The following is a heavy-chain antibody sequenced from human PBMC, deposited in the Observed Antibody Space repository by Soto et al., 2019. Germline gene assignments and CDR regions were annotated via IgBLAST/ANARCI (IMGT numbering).Heavy chain of an antibody. CDR3: ARDSDDFWSGYTSDYYYYGMDV. CDR2: ISYDGSNK. D-gene: IGHD3-3*01. Sequence: GGSLRLSCAASGFTFSSYAMHWVRQAPGKGLEWVAVISYDGSNKYYADSVKGRFTISRDNSKNTLYLQMNSLRAEDTAVYYCARDSDDFWSGYTSDYYYYGMDVWGQGTTVTVSS. J-gene: IGHJ6*02. CDR1: GFTFSSYA. V-gene: IGHV3-30-3*01.